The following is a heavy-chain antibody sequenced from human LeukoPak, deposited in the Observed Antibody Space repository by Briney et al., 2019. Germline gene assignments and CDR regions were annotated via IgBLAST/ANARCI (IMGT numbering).Heavy chain of an antibody. CDR1: GFTFSSYS. J-gene: IGHJ6*02. CDR3: ARDLAPYYYDSSGFYGMDV. CDR2: ISSSSSYI. D-gene: IGHD3-22*01. Sequence: GGSLRLSCAASGFTFSSYSMNWVRQAPGKGLEWVSSISSSSSYIYYADSVKGRFTISRDNAKNSLYLQMNSLRAEDTAVYYCARDLAPYYYDSSGFYGMDVWGQGTTVTVSS. V-gene: IGHV3-21*01.